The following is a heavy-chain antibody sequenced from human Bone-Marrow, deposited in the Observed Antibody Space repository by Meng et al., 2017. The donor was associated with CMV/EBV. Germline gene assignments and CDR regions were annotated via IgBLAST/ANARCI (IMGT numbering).Heavy chain of an antibody. CDR1: GFTFSSYS. V-gene: IGHV3-23*01. Sequence: GESLKISCAASGFTFSSYSMNWVRQAPGKGLEWVSSISGSGVSTNYADSVKGRFTISRDNSKNTLYLQMNSLRADDTAVYYCAKAGMRCSSANCYNSFDYWGQGTLVTVSS. D-gene: IGHD2-2*02. J-gene: IGHJ4*02. CDR2: ISGSGVST. CDR3: AKAGMRCSSANCYNSFDY.